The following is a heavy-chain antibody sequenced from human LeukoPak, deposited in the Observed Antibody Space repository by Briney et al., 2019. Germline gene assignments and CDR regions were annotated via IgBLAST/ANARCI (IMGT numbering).Heavy chain of an antibody. D-gene: IGHD6-13*01. CDR1: GGSISSSSYY. V-gene: IGHV4-39*07. J-gene: IGHJ4*02. Sequence: SETLSLTCTVSGGSISSSSYYWGWIRQPPGKGLEWIGSIYYSGSTYYNPSLKSRVTISVDTSKNQFSLKLSSVTAADTAVYYCATNLETGYSSSWYYFDYWGQGTLVTVSS. CDR3: ATNLETGYSSSWYYFDY. CDR2: IYYSGST.